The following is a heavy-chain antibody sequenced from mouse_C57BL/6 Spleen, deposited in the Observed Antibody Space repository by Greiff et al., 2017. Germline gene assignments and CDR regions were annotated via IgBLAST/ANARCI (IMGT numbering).Heavy chain of an antibody. CDR1: GYSFTDYN. CDR2: INPNYGTT. D-gene: IGHD1-1*01. CDR3: ASPGYYGSSYEAMDY. Sequence: VQLQQSGPELVKPGASVKISCKASGYSFTDYNMNWVKQSNGKSLEWIGVINPNYGTTSYNQKFKGKATLTVDQSSSTAYMQLNSLTSEDSAVYYCASPGYYGSSYEAMDYWGQGTSVTVSS. J-gene: IGHJ4*01. V-gene: IGHV1-39*01.